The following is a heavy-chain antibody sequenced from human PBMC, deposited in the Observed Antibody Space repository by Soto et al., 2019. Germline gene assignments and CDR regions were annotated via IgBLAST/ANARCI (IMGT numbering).Heavy chain of an antibody. CDR3: ARGGAGPYYYDSSGYPDI. J-gene: IGHJ3*02. CDR2: INHSGST. V-gene: IGHV4-34*01. Sequence: SETLSLTCAVYGGSFSGYYWSWIRQPPGKGLEWIGEINHSGSTNYNPSLKSRVTISVDTSKNQFSLKLSSVTAADTAVFYCARGGAGPYYYDSSGYPDIWGQGTMVTVS. CDR1: GGSFSGYY. D-gene: IGHD3-22*01.